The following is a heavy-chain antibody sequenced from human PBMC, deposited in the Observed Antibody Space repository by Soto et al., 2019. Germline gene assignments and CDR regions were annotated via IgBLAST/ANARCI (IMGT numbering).Heavy chain of an antibody. J-gene: IGHJ4*02. V-gene: IGHV3-33*01. CDR3: AREAYSSSWYGGFDY. D-gene: IGHD6-13*01. CDR1: GSTFSSYG. CDR2: IWYDGSNK. Sequence: PGGSLRLSCAASGSTFSSYGMHWVRQAPGKGLEWVAVIWYDGSNKYYADSVKGRFTISRDNSKNTLYLQMNSLRAEDTAVYYCAREAYSSSWYGGFDYWGQGTLVTVS.